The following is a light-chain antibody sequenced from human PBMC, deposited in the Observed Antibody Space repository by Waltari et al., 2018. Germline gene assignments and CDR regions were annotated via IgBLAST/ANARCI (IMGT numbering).Light chain of an antibody. CDR1: QSVSSN. CDR2: GAS. V-gene: IGKV3-15*01. CDR3: QQYNNWPPLFT. Sequence: EIVMTQSPATLSVSPGERATLSCRASQSVSSNLAWYQQNPGHAPRLLIYGASTRATGSPARFSGSGSGTEFTLTISSLQSEDFAVYYCQQYNNWPPLFTFGPGTKVAIK. J-gene: IGKJ3*01.